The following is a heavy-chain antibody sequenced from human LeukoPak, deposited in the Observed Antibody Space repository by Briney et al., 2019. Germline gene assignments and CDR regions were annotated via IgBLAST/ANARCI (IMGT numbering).Heavy chain of an antibody. Sequence: PSETLSLTCTVSGGSMSGYYWSWIRQPPGKGLEWIGYIHYSGTTNYNPSLKSRVTISLDTSRNQFSLKLRSVTTADTAVYYRARRRVYSGSGEFDFWGQGTLVTVSS. CDR2: IHYSGTT. J-gene: IGHJ4*02. D-gene: IGHD5-12*01. CDR3: ARRRVYSGSGEFDF. V-gene: IGHV4-59*01. CDR1: GGSMSGYY.